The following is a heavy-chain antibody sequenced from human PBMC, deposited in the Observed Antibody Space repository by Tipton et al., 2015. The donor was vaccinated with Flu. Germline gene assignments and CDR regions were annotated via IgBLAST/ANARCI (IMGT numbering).Heavy chain of an antibody. J-gene: IGHJ5*02. CDR1: GGSFSGYY. D-gene: IGHD1-1*01. V-gene: IGHV4-38-2*01. CDR2: IYHSGST. Sequence: LRLSCAVYGGSFSGYYWGWIRQPPGKGLEWIGSIYHSGSTYYNPSLKSRVTISVDTSKNQFSLKLSSVTAADTAVYYCARGAGATGWFDPWGQGTLVTVSS. CDR3: ARGAGATGWFDP.